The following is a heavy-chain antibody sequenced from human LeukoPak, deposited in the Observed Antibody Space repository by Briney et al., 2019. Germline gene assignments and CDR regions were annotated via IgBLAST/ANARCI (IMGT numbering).Heavy chain of an antibody. J-gene: IGHJ6*03. CDR1: GGSISSYY. Sequence: SETLSLTCTVSGGSISSYYWSWIRQPPGKGLEWIGYIYYSGSTNYNPSLKSRVTISVDTSKNQFSLRLSSVTAADTAVYFCARGRLSSSTWYSTYYYYFYMDVWGKGTTVTVSS. CDR2: IYYSGST. D-gene: IGHD6-13*01. CDR3: ARGRLSSSTWYSTYYYYFYMDV. V-gene: IGHV4-59*12.